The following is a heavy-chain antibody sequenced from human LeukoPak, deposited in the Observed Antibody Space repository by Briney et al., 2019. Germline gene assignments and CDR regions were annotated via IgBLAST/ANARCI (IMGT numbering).Heavy chain of an antibody. CDR3: ARPPRDLVLAAPFDY. D-gene: IGHD2-15*01. J-gene: IGHJ4*02. Sequence: GASVKVSCKASGYSFSVYYIQWLRQVPGEGLECVGWILLHSGDTYYAQKFRGRVTMTTDTSINTAYMELSRLKSDDTGIYFCARPPRDLVLAAPFDYWGQGTLVAVSS. V-gene: IGHV1-2*02. CDR1: GYSFSVYY. CDR2: ILLHSGDT.